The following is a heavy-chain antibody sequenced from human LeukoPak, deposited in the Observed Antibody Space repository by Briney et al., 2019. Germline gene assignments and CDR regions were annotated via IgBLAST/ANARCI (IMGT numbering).Heavy chain of an antibody. CDR2: IIPIFGRA. CDR1: GGTFSSYA. J-gene: IGHJ4*02. D-gene: IGHD4-11*01. CDR3: AREMLAYSLSEPSGGHFAS. Sequence: GASVKVSCKASGGTFSSYAISWVRQAPGQGLEGMGGIIPIFGRANYAQKFQGRVTITADESTSTAYMALSSLRSEDTPVYYCAREMLAYSLSEPSGGHFASCGQGPLVTVSS. V-gene: IGHV1-69*13.